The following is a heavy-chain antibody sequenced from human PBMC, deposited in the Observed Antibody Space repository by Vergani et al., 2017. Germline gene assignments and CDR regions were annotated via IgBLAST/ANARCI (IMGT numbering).Heavy chain of an antibody. V-gene: IGHV4-34*01. Sequence: QVQLQQWGAGLLKPSETLSLTCAVYGGSFSGYYWSWIRQPPGKGLEWIGEINHSGSTNYNPSLKIRVTISVDTSKNLISLKLNSVTAADTALYYCARHGGSGNFYHLFDSWGQGTLVTVSS. J-gene: IGHJ4*02. D-gene: IGHD3-10*01. CDR2: INHSGST. CDR1: GGSFSGYY. CDR3: ARHGGSGNFYHLFDS.